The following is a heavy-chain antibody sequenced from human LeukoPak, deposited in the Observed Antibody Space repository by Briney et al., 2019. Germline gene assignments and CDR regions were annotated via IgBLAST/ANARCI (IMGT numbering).Heavy chain of an antibody. CDR2: INPNSGGT. CDR1: GYTFTGYY. V-gene: IGHV1-2*02. CDR3: ARLGTDGSGSYSHTTRHYYYYYMDV. D-gene: IGHD3-10*01. J-gene: IGHJ6*03. Sequence: ASVKVSCKASGYTFTGYYMHWVRQAPGQGLEWMGWINPNSGGTNYAQKFQGRVTMTRDTSISTAYMELSRLRSDDTAVYYCARLGTDGSGSYSHTTRHYYYYYMDVWGKGTTVTISS.